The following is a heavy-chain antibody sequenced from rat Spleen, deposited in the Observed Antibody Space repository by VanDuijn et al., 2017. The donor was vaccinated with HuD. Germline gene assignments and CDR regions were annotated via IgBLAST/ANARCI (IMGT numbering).Heavy chain of an antibody. V-gene: IGHV5-31*01. D-gene: IGHD1-1*01. CDR2: ITNTGGSI. CDR3: TRDPLITTVVEGVMDA. J-gene: IGHJ4*01. CDR1: GFTFSRYW. Sequence: EVQLVESGGGLVQPGRSMKLSCAASGFTFSRYWMYWIRQAPGKGLEWVASITNTGGSIYYPDSVKGRFTISRDNAKSTLYLQSNSLGSEDTATYDCTRDPLITTVVEGVMDAWGQGASVTVSS.